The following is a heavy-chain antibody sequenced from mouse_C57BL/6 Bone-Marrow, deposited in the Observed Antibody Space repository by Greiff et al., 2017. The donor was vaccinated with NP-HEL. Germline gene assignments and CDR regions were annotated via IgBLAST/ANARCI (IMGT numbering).Heavy chain of an antibody. CDR3: AREGTTVVAYYFDY. J-gene: IGHJ2*01. Sequence: EVQLQESGPGLVKPSQSLSLTCSVTGYSITSGYYWNWIRQFPGNKLEWMGYISYDGSNKYNPSLKNRISITRDTSKNQFFLKLNAVTTEDTATYYCAREGTTVVAYYFDYWGQGTTLTVSS. CDR1: GYSITSGYY. D-gene: IGHD1-1*01. V-gene: IGHV3-6*01. CDR2: ISYDGSN.